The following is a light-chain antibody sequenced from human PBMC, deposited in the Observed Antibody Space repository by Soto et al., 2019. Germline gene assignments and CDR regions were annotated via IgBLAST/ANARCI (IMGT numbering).Light chain of an antibody. J-gene: IGKJ1*01. CDR3: QQYGSSPPWT. V-gene: IGKV3-20*01. CDR1: QSVSSSN. Sequence: EIMLTQSPGTLSLSPGERATLSCRASQSVSSSNLAWYQQKPGQAPRLLIYGASSRATGTPDRFSGSGSGTDFTLTISRLEPEDFAVYYCQQYGSSPPWTFGQGTKVDIK. CDR2: GAS.